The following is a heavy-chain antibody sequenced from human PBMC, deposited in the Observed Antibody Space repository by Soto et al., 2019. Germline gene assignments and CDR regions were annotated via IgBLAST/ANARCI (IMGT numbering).Heavy chain of an antibody. J-gene: IGHJ3*02. Sequence: AGGSLRLSCAASGFIFDDYAMHWVRQAPGEGLEWVSGISWNSDSIGYADSVKGRFTISRDNAKNSLYLQMNSLRAEDTALYYCAKDIVPLGHCSSTICYGAFDTRGQGTMVTVSS. CDR1: GFIFDDYA. V-gene: IGHV3-9*01. D-gene: IGHD2-2*01. CDR2: ISWNSDSI. CDR3: AKDIVPLGHCSSTICYGAFDT.